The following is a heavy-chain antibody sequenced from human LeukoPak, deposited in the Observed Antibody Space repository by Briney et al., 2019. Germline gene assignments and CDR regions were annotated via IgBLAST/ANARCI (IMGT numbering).Heavy chain of an antibody. D-gene: IGHD1-1*01. V-gene: IGHV4-34*01. CDR3: AVGLEIEHAFDI. J-gene: IGHJ3*02. Sequence: NPSETLSLTCAVYGGSFSGYYWSWIRQPPGKGLEWIGEINHGGSTNYNPSLKSRGTISVDTSKKKFSLKLSSVTAADTAVYYCAVGLEIEHAFDIWGQGTMVTVSS. CDR1: GGSFSGYY. CDR2: INHGGST.